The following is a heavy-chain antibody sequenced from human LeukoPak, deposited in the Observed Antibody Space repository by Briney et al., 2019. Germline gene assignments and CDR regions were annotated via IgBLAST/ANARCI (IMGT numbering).Heavy chain of an antibody. Sequence: ASVKVSCKASGYSFTTHYIHWLRQAPGQGLEWMGIINPSGGGTNYAQKFQGRVTMTRDKSSSTVYMDVSSLTSEDTAIYYCARDGGGGSYYMDVWGKGTTVTVSS. CDR1: GYSFTTHY. D-gene: IGHD1-26*01. CDR3: ARDGGGGSYYMDV. CDR2: INPSGGGT. V-gene: IGHV1-46*01. J-gene: IGHJ6*03.